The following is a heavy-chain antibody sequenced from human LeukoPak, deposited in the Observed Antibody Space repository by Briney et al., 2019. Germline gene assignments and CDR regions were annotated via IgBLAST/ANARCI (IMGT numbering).Heavy chain of an antibody. D-gene: IGHD1-26*01. CDR3: AREVVGAALNYFDY. J-gene: IGHJ4*02. V-gene: IGHV3-7*01. Sequence: PGGSLRLSCAASGFTFSSYSMNWVRQVPGKGLEWVANINQGGSEEYYVDSVKGRFTISRDNAKNSLYLQMNSLRAEDTAVYYCAREVVGAALNYFDYWGQGTLVTVSS. CDR2: INQGGSEE. CDR1: GFTFSSYS.